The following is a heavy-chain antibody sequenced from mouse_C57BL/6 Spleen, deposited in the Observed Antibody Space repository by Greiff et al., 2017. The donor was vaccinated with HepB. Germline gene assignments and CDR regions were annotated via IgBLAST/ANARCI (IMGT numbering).Heavy chain of an antibody. Sequence: VKLQQSGAELVRPGTSVKVSCKASGYAFTNYLIEWVKQRPGQGLEWIGVINPGSGGTNYNEKFKGKATLTADKSSSTAYMQLSSLTSEDSAVYFCASDYEGYFDYWGQGTTLTVSS. V-gene: IGHV1-54*01. CDR3: ASDYEGYFDY. CDR2: INPGSGGT. D-gene: IGHD2-4*01. CDR1: GYAFTNYL. J-gene: IGHJ2*01.